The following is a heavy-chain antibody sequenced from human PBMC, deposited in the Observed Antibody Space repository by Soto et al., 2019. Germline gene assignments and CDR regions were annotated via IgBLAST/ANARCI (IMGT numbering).Heavy chain of an antibody. D-gene: IGHD3-16*01. CDR1: ADSFSKYY. J-gene: IGHJ4*02. V-gene: IGHV4-59*01. CDR3: ASVTFGGVVLAH. Sequence: SETLSLTCTVSADSFSKYYWTWIRQPPGGGLEWIGYIYFNGNTNYNPSLKGRVTISRDTSKKQFSLNLSSVTAADTAVYYCASVTFGGVVLAHWGQGTLVTV. CDR2: IYFNGNT.